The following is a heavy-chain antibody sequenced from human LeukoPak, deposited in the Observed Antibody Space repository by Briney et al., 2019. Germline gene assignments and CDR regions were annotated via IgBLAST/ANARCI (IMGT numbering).Heavy chain of an antibody. D-gene: IGHD5-18*01. CDR3: ARPWGYSYGRVDY. Sequence: SETLSLTCTVSGGSISTNSYYWGWIRQPPGKGLEWIGSIYYSGSTHYNPSLQSRVTISVDMSKNQFSLQLRSVTAADTAVYYCARPWGYSYGRVDYWGQGSLVTVSS. CDR1: GGSISTNSYY. J-gene: IGHJ4*02. CDR2: IYYSGST. V-gene: IGHV4-39*01.